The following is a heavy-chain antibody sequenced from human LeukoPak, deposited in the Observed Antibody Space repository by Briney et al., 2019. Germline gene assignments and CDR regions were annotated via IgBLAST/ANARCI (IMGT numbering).Heavy chain of an antibody. CDR2: IKSNADGGTP. V-gene: IGHV3-15*01. CDR3: TTFYHEYSPY. CDR1: GFSFMNAW. Sequence: GSLRLSCAASGFSFMNAWMIWVRQAPGKGLEWVGRIKSNADGGTPDYAAPARGRFTISRDDSKNTLYLQMNGLKTEDTAVYYCTTFYHEYSPYWGRGTLVTVSS. J-gene: IGHJ4*02. D-gene: IGHD2/OR15-2a*01.